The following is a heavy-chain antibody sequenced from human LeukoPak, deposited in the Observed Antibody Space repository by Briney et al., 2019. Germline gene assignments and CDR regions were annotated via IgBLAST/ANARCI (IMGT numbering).Heavy chain of an antibody. CDR2: IYYSGST. J-gene: IGHJ3*02. D-gene: IGHD3-16*02. V-gene: IGHV4-31*03. Sequence: SQTLSLTCTVSGGSISSGGYYWSWIRQHPGKGLEWIGYIYYSGSTYYNPSLKSRVTISVDTSKNQFSLKLSSVTAADTAVYYCARDERVITDAFDIWGQGTMVTVS. CDR3: ARDERVITDAFDI. CDR1: GGSISSGGYY.